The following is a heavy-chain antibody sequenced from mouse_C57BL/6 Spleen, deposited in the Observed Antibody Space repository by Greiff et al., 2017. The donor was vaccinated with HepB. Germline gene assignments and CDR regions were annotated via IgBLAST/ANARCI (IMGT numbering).Heavy chain of an antibody. V-gene: IGHV5-17*01. D-gene: IGHD2-1*01. Sequence: EVHLVESGGGLVKPGGSLKLSCAASGFTFSAYGMHWVCQAPEKGLEWVAYISSGSSTIYYADTVKGRFTISRDNAKNTLFLQMTSLRSEDTAMYYCARDYYVNYFDYWGQGTTLTVSS. J-gene: IGHJ2*01. CDR2: ISSGSSTI. CDR3: ARDYYVNYFDY. CDR1: GFTFSAYG.